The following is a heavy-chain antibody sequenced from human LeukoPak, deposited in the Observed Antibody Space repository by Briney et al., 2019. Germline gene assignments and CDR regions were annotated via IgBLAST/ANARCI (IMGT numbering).Heavy chain of an antibody. Sequence: QAGGSLRLSCAASGFTVSSNYMSWVRQAPGKGLEWVSVIYSGGSTYYADSVKGRFTISRDNSKNTLYLQMNSLRAEDTAVYYCAKGPRITIFGVVIQNAYYFDYWGQGTLVTVSS. CDR3: AKGPRITIFGVVIQNAYYFDY. V-gene: IGHV3-53*01. CDR1: GFTVSSNY. D-gene: IGHD3-3*01. CDR2: IYSGGST. J-gene: IGHJ4*02.